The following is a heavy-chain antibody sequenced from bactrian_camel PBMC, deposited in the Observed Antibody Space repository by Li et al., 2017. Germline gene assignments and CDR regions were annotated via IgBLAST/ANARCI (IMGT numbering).Heavy chain of an antibody. J-gene: IGHJ4*01. D-gene: IGHD2*01. CDR2: IGSDRAT. CDR1: GDMDPAHC. CDR3: AADPPRSWYTDGDCVKEDYDY. Sequence: HVQLVESGGRSVQAGTSLTLSCVLSGDMDPAHCMGCFRQVPGKQREKVALIGSDRATHYSESVKGRSTVSRDNAKNTLYLQMNSLMPEDTAMCYCAADPPRSWYTDGDCVKEDYDYWGQGTQVTVS. V-gene: IGHV3S53*01.